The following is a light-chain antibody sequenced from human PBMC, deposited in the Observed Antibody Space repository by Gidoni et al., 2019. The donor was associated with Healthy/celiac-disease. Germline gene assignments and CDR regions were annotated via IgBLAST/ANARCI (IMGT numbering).Light chain of an antibody. CDR1: QSVSSY. J-gene: IGKJ4*01. CDR2: DAS. CDR3: QQRSNWRT. V-gene: IGKV3-11*01. Sequence: EIVLTQSPATLSLSPGERATLSCRASQSVSSYLAWYQQKPGQAPMLIIYDASNRATGIPARFSGSGAGTDFTLTISSLEPEDFAVYYCQQRSNWRTFGGGTKVEIK.